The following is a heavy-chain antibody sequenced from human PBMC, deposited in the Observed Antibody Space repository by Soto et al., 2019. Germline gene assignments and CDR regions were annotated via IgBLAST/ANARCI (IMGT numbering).Heavy chain of an antibody. CDR2: IYYSGST. D-gene: IGHD2-15*01. Sequence: SATLSLTCTVSGGSISSYYWSWIRQPPGKGLEWIGYIYYSGSTNYNPSLKRRVTLSVDTSKNQYSLKLSSGTAADTAVYYCARCRGGSCKKWGQGTLGTV. V-gene: IGHV4-59*01. CDR3: ARCRGGSCKK. CDR1: GGSISSYY. J-gene: IGHJ4*02.